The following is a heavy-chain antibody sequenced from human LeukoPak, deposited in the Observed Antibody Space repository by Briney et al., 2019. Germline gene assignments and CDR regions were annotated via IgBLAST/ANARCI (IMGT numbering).Heavy chain of an antibody. Sequence: ASVKVSCKASGYSFTSHYMHWVRQAPGQGLEWMGLINPSGSSTLYAQKFQGRVTMTRDMSTTTDHMELSSLRSEDTAVYYCARDNSVGDIAWWFDPWGQGTLVTVSS. CDR1: GYSFTSHY. J-gene: IGHJ5*02. V-gene: IGHV1-46*01. CDR3: ARDNSVGDIAWWFDP. D-gene: IGHD3-16*02. CDR2: INPSGSST.